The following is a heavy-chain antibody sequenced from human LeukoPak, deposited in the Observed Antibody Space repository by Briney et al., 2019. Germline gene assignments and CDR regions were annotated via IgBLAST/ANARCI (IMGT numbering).Heavy chain of an antibody. V-gene: IGHV4-39*01. CDR1: GGSTSSTSYY. D-gene: IGHD5-18*01. J-gene: IGHJ4*02. Sequence: SETLSLTCTISGGSTSSTSYYWGWIRQPPGKGLEWIATIYYSGSTYYNPSLKSRVTISLDTSKNQFSLRMTSVTAADTAAYYCARRPQRENSYGFGDYWGQGTLATVSS. CDR2: IYYSGST. CDR3: ARRPQRENSYGFGDY.